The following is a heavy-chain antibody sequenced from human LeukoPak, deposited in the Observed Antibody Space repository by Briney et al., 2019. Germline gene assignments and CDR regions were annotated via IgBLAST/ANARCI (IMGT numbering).Heavy chain of an antibody. Sequence: GGSLRLSCAASGFTFSDSYLSWVRQAPAKGLEWVSYISSSSSYTNYADSVKGRFTISRDNAKSTLYLQTNSLTAEDTAVYYCARGGYSGTYFFDFWGQGTPVSVSS. D-gene: IGHD1-26*01. J-gene: IGHJ4*02. CDR2: ISSSSSYT. CDR3: ARGGYSGTYFFDF. V-gene: IGHV3-11*06. CDR1: GFTFSDSY.